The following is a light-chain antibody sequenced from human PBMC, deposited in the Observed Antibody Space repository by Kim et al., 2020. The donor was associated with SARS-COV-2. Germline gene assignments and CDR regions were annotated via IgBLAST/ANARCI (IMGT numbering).Light chain of an antibody. J-gene: IGLJ1*01. V-gene: IGLV3-19*01. CDR1: SLRNYF. CDR2: DKD. Sequence: SSELTQAPVVSVALGQTVRITCHGDSLRNYFADWCQQRPGQAPVVVIYDKDTRPSGIPDRFSGSGSDNTASLTITGAQAEDEADYFCYSRDTSGSHVIFG. CDR3: YSRDTSGSHVI.